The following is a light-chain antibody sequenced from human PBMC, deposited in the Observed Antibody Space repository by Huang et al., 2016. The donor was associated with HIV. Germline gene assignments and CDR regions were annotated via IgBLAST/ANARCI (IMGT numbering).Light chain of an antibody. V-gene: IGKV1-39*01. Sequence: DIQMIQSPSSLSASVGDRVTITCRTSQRISSYLHWFQQKPGKAPKLLIHSTSSLQGGVSSRFSGSGSGTHFTLTSNSLQPEDSATYYCQQTYSTPKTFGQGTKLEIK. CDR2: STS. J-gene: IGKJ2*01. CDR1: QRISSY. CDR3: QQTYSTPKT.